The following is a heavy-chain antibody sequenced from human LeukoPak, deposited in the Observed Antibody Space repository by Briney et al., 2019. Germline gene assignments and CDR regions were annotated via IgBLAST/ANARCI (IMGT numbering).Heavy chain of an antibody. V-gene: IGHV3-30*18. CDR2: XXXDGSNK. CDR3: AKDLIPLVAAAGTALY. J-gene: IGHJ4*02. Sequence: EWVAXXXXDGSNKYYADSVKRRFTISRDNSKNTLYLQMNSLRAEDTAVYYCAKDLIPLVAAAGTALYWGQGTLVTVSS. D-gene: IGHD6-13*01.